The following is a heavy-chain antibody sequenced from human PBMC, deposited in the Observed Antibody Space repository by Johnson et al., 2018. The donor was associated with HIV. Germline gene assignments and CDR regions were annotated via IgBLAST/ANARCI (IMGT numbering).Heavy chain of an antibody. CDR2: IRYDGSNK. J-gene: IGHJ3*02. CDR1: GFTFSSYG. CDR3: ATGSLVVVGGDALLQLHDAFDI. Sequence: HVQLVESGGGVVQPGWSLRLSCAASGFTFSSYGMHWVRQAPGKGLEWVAFIRYDGSNKYYVDSVKGRFAISRDNANNTLYVQMSGLRAEDSAIYYCATGSLVVVGGDALLQLHDAFDIWGRGTKVIVSS. D-gene: IGHD2-15*01. V-gene: IGHV3-30*02.